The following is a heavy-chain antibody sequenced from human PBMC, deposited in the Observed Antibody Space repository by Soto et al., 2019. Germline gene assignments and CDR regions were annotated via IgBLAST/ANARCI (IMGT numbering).Heavy chain of an antibody. CDR3: ALAPIGYCSSTSCHRDY. CDR2: INHSGST. CDR1: GGSFSGYY. Sequence: PSETLSLTCAVYGGSFSGYYWSWIRQPPGKGLEWIGEINHSGSTNYNPSLKSRVTISVDTSKNQFSLKLSSVTAADTAVYYCALAPIGYCSSTSCHRDYWGQGTLVTVS. J-gene: IGHJ4*02. D-gene: IGHD2-2*01. V-gene: IGHV4-34*01.